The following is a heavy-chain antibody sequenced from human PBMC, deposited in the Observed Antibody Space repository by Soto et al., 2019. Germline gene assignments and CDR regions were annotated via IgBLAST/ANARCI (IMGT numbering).Heavy chain of an antibody. CDR3: AKDLHIVVVTAIPEDAFDI. D-gene: IGHD2-21*02. J-gene: IGHJ3*02. Sequence: SLRLSCAASGFTFSSYAMSWVRQAPGKGLEWVSAISGSGGSTYYADSVKGRFTISRDNSKNTLYLQMNSLRAEDTAVYYCAKDLHIVVVTAIPEDAFDIWGQGTMVTVSS. CDR1: GFTFSSYA. V-gene: IGHV3-23*01. CDR2: ISGSGGST.